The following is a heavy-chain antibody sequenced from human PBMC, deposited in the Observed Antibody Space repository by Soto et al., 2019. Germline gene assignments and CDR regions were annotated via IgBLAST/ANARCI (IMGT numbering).Heavy chain of an antibody. Sequence: EVQLLGSGGGLVQPGGSLRLSCGASGFTFSVYAMTWVRQAPGKGLEWVSAISGNGGSTYYADSVKGRFTISRDNSKSTLHLQMNSLRVEDTAVYYCAKDRTFGPPLVRFDSWGQGTLVTVSS. D-gene: IGHD6-6*01. CDR2: ISGNGGST. CDR3: AKDRTFGPPLVRFDS. CDR1: GFTFSVYA. V-gene: IGHV3-23*01. J-gene: IGHJ4*02.